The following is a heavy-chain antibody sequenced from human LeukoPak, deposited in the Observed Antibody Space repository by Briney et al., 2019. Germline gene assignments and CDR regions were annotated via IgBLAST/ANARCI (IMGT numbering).Heavy chain of an antibody. J-gene: IGHJ4*02. CDR1: GGSFSGYY. V-gene: IGHV4-34*01. CDR2: INHSGST. CDR3: ARLPGYSSGWSFDY. D-gene: IGHD6-19*01. Sequence: SETLSLTCAVYGGSFSGYYWSWIRQPPGKGLEWIGEINHSGSTNYNPSLKSRVTISVDTSKNQFSLKLSSVTAADTAVYYCARLPGYSSGWSFDYWGQGTLVTVSS.